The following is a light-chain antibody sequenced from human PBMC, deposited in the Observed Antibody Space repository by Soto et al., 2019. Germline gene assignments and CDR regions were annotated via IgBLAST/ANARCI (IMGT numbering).Light chain of an antibody. CDR2: DAS. V-gene: IGKV3-11*01. Sequence: EIVLTQSPATLSLSPGERATLSCRASQSVSSYLAWFQQKPGQAPRLLIYDASNRATGIPARFSGSGSGTDFTLTISSLEPEDCAVYYCQQRSNWQRTFGQGTKVEIK. J-gene: IGKJ1*01. CDR3: QQRSNWQRT. CDR1: QSVSSY.